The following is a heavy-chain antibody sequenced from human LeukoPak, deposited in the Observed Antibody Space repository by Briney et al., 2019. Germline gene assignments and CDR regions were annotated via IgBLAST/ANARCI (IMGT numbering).Heavy chain of an antibody. D-gene: IGHD6-13*01. Sequence: SKTPSLTCTVSGGSISSASYYWGWIRQPPGKELEWIGNIHYSGSPFYNPSLKSRVTISVDTSKNQFSVKLNSVTAADTAVYYCARRAGTTAGRYFDYWGQGTLVTVSS. CDR1: GGSISSASYY. J-gene: IGHJ4*02. V-gene: IGHV4-39*01. CDR2: IHYSGSP. CDR3: ARRAGTTAGRYFDY.